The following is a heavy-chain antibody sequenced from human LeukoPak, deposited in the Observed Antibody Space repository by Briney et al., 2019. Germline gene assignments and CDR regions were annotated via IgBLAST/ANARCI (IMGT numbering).Heavy chain of an antibody. CDR1: GGSISSSSYY. CDR3: ARHGSSAGRYYYYMDV. D-gene: IGHD6-25*01. V-gene: IGHV4-39*01. Sequence: SETLSLTCTVSGGSISSSSYYWGWIRQPPGKGLEWIGSIYYSGSTYYNPSLKSRVTISVDTSKNQFSLKLSSVTAADTAVYYCARHGSSAGRYYYYMDVWGKGTTVTVSS. CDR2: IYYSGST. J-gene: IGHJ6*03.